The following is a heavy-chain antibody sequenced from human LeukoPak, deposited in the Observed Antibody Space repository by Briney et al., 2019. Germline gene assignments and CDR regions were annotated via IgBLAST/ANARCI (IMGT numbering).Heavy chain of an antibody. D-gene: IGHD6-19*01. Sequence: ASVKVSCKASGYIFTSYGISWVRQAPGQGLKWMGWISCYNGDTHYAQKFQGRVTMTTDTSTATAYMEMRSLGSDDTAIYYCARDPSNTSGFYAYFDFWGQGTLVTVSS. J-gene: IGHJ4*02. CDR1: GYIFTSYG. CDR2: ISCYNGDT. CDR3: ARDPSNTSGFYAYFDF. V-gene: IGHV1-18*01.